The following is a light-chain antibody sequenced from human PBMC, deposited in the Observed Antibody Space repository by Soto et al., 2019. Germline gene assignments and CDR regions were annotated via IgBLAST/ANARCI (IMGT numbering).Light chain of an antibody. J-gene: IGLJ1*01. Sequence: QSALTQPRSVSGSPGQSVTISCTGTSSDVGGYNFVSWYQQYPGKAPKLIIYDVSKRPSGVPDRFSGSKSGNTASLTISGLQAEDEADYYCCSYAGSSTWVFGTGTKLTVL. CDR3: CSYAGSSTWV. CDR1: SSDVGGYNF. CDR2: DVS. V-gene: IGLV2-11*01.